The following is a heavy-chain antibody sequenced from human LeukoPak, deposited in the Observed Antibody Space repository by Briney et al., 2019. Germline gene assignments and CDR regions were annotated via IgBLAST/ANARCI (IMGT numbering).Heavy chain of an antibody. CDR3: AKWEYFRAFDI. D-gene: IGHD1-26*01. CDR2: LSGSGGST. CDR1: AFTFSNYA. V-gene: IGHV3-23*01. Sequence: PGGSLRLSCAAYAFTFSNYARIRHRQGPGKGLEWVSALSGSGGSTYHADSVNGRFTISRDNFKNTLYLQMNSLRAEDTAVYYCAKWEYFRAFDIWGQGTMVTVSS. J-gene: IGHJ3*02.